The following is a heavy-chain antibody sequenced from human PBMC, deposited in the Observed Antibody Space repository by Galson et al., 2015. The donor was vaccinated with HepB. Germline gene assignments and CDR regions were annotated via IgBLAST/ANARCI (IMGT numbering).Heavy chain of an antibody. Sequence: SLRLSCAASGFTFSDYYMTWIRQAPGKGLEWVSYISSSSSSTKYADSVKGRFTISRDNAKNSLYLQMNSLRAEDTAVYYCARDTRLEPTRRGLDYWGQGTLVTVSS. J-gene: IGHJ4*02. CDR3: ARDTRLEPTRRGLDY. CDR2: ISSSSSST. D-gene: IGHD1-14*01. CDR1: GFTFSDYY. V-gene: IGHV3-11*06.